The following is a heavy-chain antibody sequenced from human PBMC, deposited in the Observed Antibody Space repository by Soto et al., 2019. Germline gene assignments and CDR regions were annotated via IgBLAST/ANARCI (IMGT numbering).Heavy chain of an antibody. CDR1: GFTVSNNY. J-gene: IGHJ4*02. V-gene: IGHV3-53*01. Sequence: EVQLVESGGGLIQPGGSLRLSCAVSGFTVSNNYMSWVRQAPGKGLEGVSVIYSGGYTAYGDSVKGRFTISRDNSKNTRTPQNKSVRAEGQAVFFCAAHPGGGGYWGQGTLVTVSS. CDR2: IYSGGYT. D-gene: IGHD3-10*01. CDR3: AAHPGGGGY.